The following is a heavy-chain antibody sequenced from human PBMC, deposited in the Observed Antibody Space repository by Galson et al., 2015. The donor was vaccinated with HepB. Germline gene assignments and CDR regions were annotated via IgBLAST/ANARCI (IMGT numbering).Heavy chain of an antibody. J-gene: IGHJ4*02. CDR1: GFSLTTSGVG. Sequence: PALVKPTQTLTLTCTFSGFSLTTSGVGVGWIRQPPGKALEWLALIYWDDDKPYSPSLESRLSITKDTSKNPVVLTMPNMDPVDTATYYCAHRPPPKANYGYSPTYYFDYWGQGTLVTVSS. CDR3: AHRPPPKANYGYSPTYYFDY. D-gene: IGHD5-18*01. V-gene: IGHV2-5*02. CDR2: IYWDDDK.